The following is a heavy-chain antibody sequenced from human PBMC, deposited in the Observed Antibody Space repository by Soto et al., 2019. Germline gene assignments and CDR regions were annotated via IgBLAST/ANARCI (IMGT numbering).Heavy chain of an antibody. CDR1: GFNVDSYG. J-gene: IGHJ3*01. V-gene: IGHV3-33*01. Sequence: QVQLVESGGGVVLPGRSLRLSCSAPGFNVDSYGVHGVRQAQGKGLEWVAVIWYDGRNIFYADSVKRRFTVSRDNSKNTVYLQINNLEVEYRALCYCASESGNLSNFVCDALVFWGQVTMVTVSS. CDR3: ASESGNLSNFVCDALVF. CDR2: IWYDGRNI. D-gene: IGHD1-1*01.